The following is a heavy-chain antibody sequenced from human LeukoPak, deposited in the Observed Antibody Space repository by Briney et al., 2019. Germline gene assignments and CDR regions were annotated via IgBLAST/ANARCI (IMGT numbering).Heavy chain of an antibody. V-gene: IGHV4-39*07. Sequence: PSETLSLTCAVSGGSISSTNYYWGWIRQPPGKGLEWIGSISYSGSTYYNPSLKSRVTISVDTSRNQFSLKLTSVTAADTAVYYCARARGGNGGSWHTLVRGVIFDYWGQGALATVSS. CDR1: GGSISSTNYY. CDR3: ARARGGNGGSWHTLVRGVIFDY. CDR2: ISYSGST. J-gene: IGHJ4*02. D-gene: IGHD3-10*01.